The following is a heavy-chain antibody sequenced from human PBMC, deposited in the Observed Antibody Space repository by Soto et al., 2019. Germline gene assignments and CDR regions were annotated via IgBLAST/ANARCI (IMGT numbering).Heavy chain of an antibody. J-gene: IGHJ6*02. CDR3: AKDRRMTTVGNYYYYGMDV. V-gene: IGHV3-30*18. Sequence: PGGSLRLSCAASGFTFSSYGMHWVRQAPGKGLEWVAVISYDGSNKYYADSVKGRFTVSRDNSKNTLYLQMNSLRAEDTAVYYCAKDRRMTTVGNYYYYGMDVWGQGTTVTVSS. CDR2: ISYDGSNK. D-gene: IGHD4-17*01. CDR1: GFTFSSYG.